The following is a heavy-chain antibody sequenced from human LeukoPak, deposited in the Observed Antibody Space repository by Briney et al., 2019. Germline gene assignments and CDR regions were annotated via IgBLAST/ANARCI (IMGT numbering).Heavy chain of an antibody. D-gene: IGHD3-10*01. V-gene: IGHV3-7*01. CDR3: ARGSGSYYNPNALGY. Sequence: GGSLRLSCAASGFTFSSYWMSWVRQAPGKGLEWVANIKQDGNEKYYVDSVKGRFTISRDNAKNSLYLQMNSLRAEDTAVYYCARGSGSYYNPNALGYWGQGTLVTVSS. CDR2: IKQDGNEK. CDR1: GFTFSSYW. J-gene: IGHJ4*02.